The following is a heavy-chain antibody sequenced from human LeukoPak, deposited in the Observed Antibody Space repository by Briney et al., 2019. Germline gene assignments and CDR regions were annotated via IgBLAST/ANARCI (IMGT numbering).Heavy chain of an antibody. D-gene: IGHD6-19*01. CDR3: ARSSDSSGYYGGGIIDY. CDR2: IYTNENT. J-gene: IGHJ4*02. CDR1: GGSISIYY. V-gene: IGHV4-4*07. Sequence: SETLSLTCTVSGGSISIYYWNWIRQPAGKGLEWIGRIYTNENTFFNPSLKSRVTMSVDTSKNQFSLQLTSVTAADAAVYYCARSSDSSGYYGGGIIDYWGQRTPVTVSS.